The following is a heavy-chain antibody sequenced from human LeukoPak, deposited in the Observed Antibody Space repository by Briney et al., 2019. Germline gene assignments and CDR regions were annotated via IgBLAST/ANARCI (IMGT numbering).Heavy chain of an antibody. CDR2: ISGSGGST. Sequence: GGSLRLSCVASGFTFSSYAMSWVRQAPGKGLEWVSAISGSGGSTYYADSVKGRFTISRDNSKNTLYLQMNSLRAEDTAVYYCARHAYCGGDCYSDYFDYWGQGTLVTVSS. V-gene: IGHV3-23*01. D-gene: IGHD2-21*02. CDR1: GFTFSSYA. J-gene: IGHJ4*02. CDR3: ARHAYCGGDCYSDYFDY.